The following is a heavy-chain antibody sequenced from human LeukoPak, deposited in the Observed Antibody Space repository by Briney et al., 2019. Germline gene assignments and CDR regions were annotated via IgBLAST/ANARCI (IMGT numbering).Heavy chain of an antibody. V-gene: IGHV4-38-2*02. CDR1: GYSISSGYY. Sequence: MPSETLSLTCTVSGYSISSGYYWGWIRQPPGKGLEWIGSIYHSGSTYYNPSLKSRVTISVDTSKNQFSLKLSSVTAADTAVYYCAKSGLNRFDYWGQGTLVTVSS. CDR2: IYHSGST. J-gene: IGHJ4*02. CDR3: AKSGLNRFDY. D-gene: IGHD2-15*01.